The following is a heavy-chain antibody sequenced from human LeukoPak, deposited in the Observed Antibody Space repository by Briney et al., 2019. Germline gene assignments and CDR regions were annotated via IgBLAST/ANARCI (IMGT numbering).Heavy chain of an antibody. CDR2: IYPGDSDT. Sequence: GESLKISCKGSGYSFTSYWIGWVRQMPGKGLEWMGIIYPGDSDTRYSPSFQGQVTISADKSISTAYLQRSSLKASDTAMYYCARHVSPPGYSYGLQYWFDPWGQGTLVPVSS. CDR3: ARHVSPPGYSYGLQYWFDP. V-gene: IGHV5-51*01. CDR1: GYSFTSYW. D-gene: IGHD5-18*01. J-gene: IGHJ5*02.